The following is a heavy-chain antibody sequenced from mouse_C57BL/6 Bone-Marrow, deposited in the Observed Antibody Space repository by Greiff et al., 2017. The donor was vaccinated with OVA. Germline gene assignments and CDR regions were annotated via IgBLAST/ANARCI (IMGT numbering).Heavy chain of an antibody. CDR1: GYAFSSSW. V-gene: IGHV1-82*01. J-gene: IGHJ3*01. CDR3: ARDPPAWFAY. Sequence: QVQLQQSGPELVKPGASVKISCKASGYAFSSSWMNWVKQRPGKGLEWIGRIYPGDGDTNYNGKFKGKATLTADKSSSTAYMQLSSLTSEDSAVYFCARDPPAWFAYWGQGTLVTVSA. CDR2: IYPGDGDT.